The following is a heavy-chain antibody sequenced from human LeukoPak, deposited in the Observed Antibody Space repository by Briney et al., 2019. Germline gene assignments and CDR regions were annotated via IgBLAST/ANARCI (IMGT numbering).Heavy chain of an antibody. D-gene: IGHD2-2*02. J-gene: IGHJ6*03. CDR3: ARGRTSCYTSCNYYYMDV. Sequence: GASVKVSCKASGFTFTAYYLYWVRQAPGQGLECVGFINLNNGATGYAQNFQGRVTMTRDTSISTAYMELSRLRSDDTAVYYCARGRTSCYTSCNYYYMDVWGKGTTVTVSS. CDR2: INLNNGAT. CDR1: GFTFTAYY. V-gene: IGHV1-2*02.